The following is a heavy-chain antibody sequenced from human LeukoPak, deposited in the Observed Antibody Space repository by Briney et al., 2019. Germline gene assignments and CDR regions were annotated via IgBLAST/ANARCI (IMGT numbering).Heavy chain of an antibody. J-gene: IGHJ4*02. Sequence: GASVKVSCKASGHTFTGYYMHWVRQAPGQGLEWMGWINPNSGGTNYAQKFQGRVTMTRDTSISTGYMELSRLSCDDTAVYYCVRDSIAVAGLSFDYWGQGTLVTVSS. CDR3: VRDSIAVAGLSFDY. D-gene: IGHD6-19*01. CDR2: INPNSGGT. V-gene: IGHV1-2*02. CDR1: GHTFTGYY.